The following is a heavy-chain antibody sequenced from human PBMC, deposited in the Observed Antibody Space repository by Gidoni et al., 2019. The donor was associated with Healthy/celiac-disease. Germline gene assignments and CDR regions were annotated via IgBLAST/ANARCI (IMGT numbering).Heavy chain of an antibody. Sequence: QLPLQESGPGLVKPSETLSLTCTFSGGSISISSSYWGGIRQPPGKGVEWFGSIDYCGSPYYNPSLKSRVTISVDTSKNQFSLKLSSVTAADTAVYYFARRLYYYDSSGYYYSWFDPWGQGTLVTVSS. D-gene: IGHD3-22*01. CDR2: IDYCGSP. CDR1: GGSISISSSY. V-gene: IGHV4-39*01. J-gene: IGHJ5*02. CDR3: ARRLYYYDSSGYYYSWFDP.